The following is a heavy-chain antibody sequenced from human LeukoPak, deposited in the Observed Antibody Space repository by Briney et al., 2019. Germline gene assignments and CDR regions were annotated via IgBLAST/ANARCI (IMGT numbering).Heavy chain of an antibody. V-gene: IGHV1-24*01. Sequence: ASVKVSCKVSGYTLTELSMHWVRQAPGKGLEWMGGFDPEDGETIYAQKFQGRVTMTEDTSTDTAYMELSGLRSEDTAVYYCATVDMVYARWFDPWGQGTLVTVSS. D-gene: IGHD2-8*01. CDR2: FDPEDGET. CDR1: GYTLTELS. J-gene: IGHJ5*02. CDR3: ATVDMVYARWFDP.